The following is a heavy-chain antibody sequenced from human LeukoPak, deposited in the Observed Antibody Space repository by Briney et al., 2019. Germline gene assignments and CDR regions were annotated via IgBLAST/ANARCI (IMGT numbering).Heavy chain of an antibody. CDR3: ARSEVALFGVAPNWFDP. J-gene: IGHJ5*02. CDR1: GDSISSGDYS. CDR2: IHHSGNT. V-gene: IGHV4-31*03. D-gene: IGHD3-3*01. Sequence: SETLSLTCTVSGDSISSGDYSWNWIRQHPGKGLEWIGYIHHSGNTFYNPSLESRVTISLATSQNLFSLKMYSVIAADEGVYYCARSEVALFGVAPNWFDPWGQGTLVTVSS.